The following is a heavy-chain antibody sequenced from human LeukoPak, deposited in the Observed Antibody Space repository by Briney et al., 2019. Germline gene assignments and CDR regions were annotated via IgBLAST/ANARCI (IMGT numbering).Heavy chain of an antibody. Sequence: GEPMQISCQGSGFSFTSFLIGWVGQIPGKGLGWNGIIYPGDCDTRYSPSFQGQVNTASDKAINTAYLQWRSLEASDTAMYYCGRQQYDYFWGSYRFNWFHPWGEGTLATVPS. CDR1: GFSFTSFL. CDR2: IYPGDCDT. D-gene: IGHD3-16*02. CDR3: GRQQYDYFWGSYRFNWFHP. V-gene: IGHV5-51*01. J-gene: IGHJ5*02.